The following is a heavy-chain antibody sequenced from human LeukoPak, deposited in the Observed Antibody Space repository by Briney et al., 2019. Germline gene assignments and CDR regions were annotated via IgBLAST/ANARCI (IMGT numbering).Heavy chain of an antibody. CDR3: ARGYYYDSSGYYSPFDY. CDR2: ISRSGSTK. Sequence: GGSLRLSCAASGFTFSDYNMRWIRQAPGKGLEWVSSISRSGSTKYYADSVKGRFTISRDNAKNSLFLQMNSLRAEDTAVYYCARGYYYDSSGYYSPFDYWGQGTLVTVSS. CDR1: GFTFSDYN. V-gene: IGHV3-11*01. D-gene: IGHD3-22*01. J-gene: IGHJ4*02.